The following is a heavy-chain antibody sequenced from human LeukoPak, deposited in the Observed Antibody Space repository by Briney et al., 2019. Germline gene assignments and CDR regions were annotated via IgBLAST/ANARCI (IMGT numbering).Heavy chain of an antibody. D-gene: IGHD2-2*01. V-gene: IGHV1-2*02. CDR1: GYTFTGYY. J-gene: IGHJ5*02. CDR2: INPNSGGT. CDR3: ARGYCSSTSCYFLWWFDP. Sequence: ASVKVSCKASGYTFTGYYMHWVRQAPGQGLEWMGWINPNSGGTNYAQKFQGRVTMTRDTSISTAYMELSRLRSDDTAVYYCARGYCSSTSCYFLWWFDPWGQGTLVTVSS.